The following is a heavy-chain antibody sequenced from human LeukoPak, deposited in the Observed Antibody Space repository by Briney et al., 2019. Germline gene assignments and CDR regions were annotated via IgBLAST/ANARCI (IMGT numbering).Heavy chain of an antibody. CDR3: ARVISGSYYYFDY. V-gene: IGHV3-7*01. J-gene: IGHJ4*02. Sequence: GGSLRLSCVVSGFTFSTYWMTWVRQAPGKGLEWVANIKQDGSEKYYVDSVKGRFTISRDNAKKSLYLQMNSLRAEDTAVYYCARVISGSYYYFDYWGQGTLVTVSS. CDR2: IKQDGSEK. D-gene: IGHD1-26*01. CDR1: GFTFSTYW.